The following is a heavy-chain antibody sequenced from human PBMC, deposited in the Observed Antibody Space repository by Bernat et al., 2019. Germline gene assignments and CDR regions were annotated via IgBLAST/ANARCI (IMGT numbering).Heavy chain of an antibody. CDR1: GFTFSSYE. CDR2: ISSSGSTI. Sequence: EVQLVESGGGLVQPGGSLRLSCAASGFTFSSYEMNWVRQAPGKGLEWVSYISSSGSTIYYADSVKGRFTISRDNDKNSLYLQMSSLRAEDTAVYYCARVRDSGYDWDSWGQGALVTVSS. D-gene: IGHD5-12*01. CDR3: ARVRDSGYDWDS. V-gene: IGHV3-48*03. J-gene: IGHJ4*02.